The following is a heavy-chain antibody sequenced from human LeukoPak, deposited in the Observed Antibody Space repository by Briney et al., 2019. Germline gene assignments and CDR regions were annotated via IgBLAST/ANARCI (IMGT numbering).Heavy chain of an antibody. CDR1: GGSFSGYY. CDR2: INHSGST. V-gene: IGHV4-34*01. J-gene: IGHJ4*02. CDR3: ARTIAAAGTYYFDY. D-gene: IGHD6-13*01. Sequence: PSETLSLTCAVYGGSFSGYYWSWIRQPPGKGLEWIREINHSGSTNYNPSLKSRVTISVDTSKNQFSLKLSSVTAADTAVYYCARTIAAAGTYYFDYWGQGTLVTVSS.